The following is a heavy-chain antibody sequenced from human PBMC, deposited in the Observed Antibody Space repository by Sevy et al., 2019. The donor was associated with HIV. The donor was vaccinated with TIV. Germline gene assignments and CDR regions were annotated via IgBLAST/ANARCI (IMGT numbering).Heavy chain of an antibody. J-gene: IGHJ4*02. D-gene: IGHD3-3*01. CDR3: ARDQGKITLFGVASH. CDR1: GFTFSSYS. Sequence: GGSLRLSCAASGFTFSSYSMNWVRQAPGKGLEWVSSISSSSSYIYYADSVKGRFTISRDNAKNSLYLQMNSLRAEDTAVYYCARDQGKITLFGVASHWGQGTLVTVSS. CDR2: ISSSSSYI. V-gene: IGHV3-21*01.